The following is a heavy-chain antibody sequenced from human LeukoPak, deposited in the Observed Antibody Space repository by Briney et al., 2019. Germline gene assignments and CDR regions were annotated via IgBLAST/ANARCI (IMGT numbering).Heavy chain of an antibody. Sequence: GGSLRLSCAASGFTFSSYAMSWVRQAPGKGLEWVSAISGSGGSTYYADSVKGRFTISRDNSKNTLYLQMNSLRAEDTAVYYCANCGFFGTYYYYYYMDVWGKGTTVTVSS. CDR1: GFTFSSYA. J-gene: IGHJ6*03. V-gene: IGHV3-23*01. CDR3: ANCGFFGTYYYYYYMDV. D-gene: IGHD3-3*01. CDR2: ISGSGGST.